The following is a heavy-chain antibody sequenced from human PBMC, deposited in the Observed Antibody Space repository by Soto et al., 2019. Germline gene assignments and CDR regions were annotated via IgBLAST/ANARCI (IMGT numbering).Heavy chain of an antibody. CDR2: IIPIFGTA. D-gene: IGHD2-21*02. Sequence: QVQLVQSGAEVTKPGSSVKVSCKASGGTFSSYAISWVRQAPGQGLEWMGGIIPIFGTANYEQKFQGRVTITADESTSTAYMELSSLRSEDTAVYYCARAGTYCGGDCDSTWFDPWGQGTLVTVSS. CDR1: GGTFSSYA. J-gene: IGHJ5*02. CDR3: ARAGTYCGGDCDSTWFDP. V-gene: IGHV1-69*12.